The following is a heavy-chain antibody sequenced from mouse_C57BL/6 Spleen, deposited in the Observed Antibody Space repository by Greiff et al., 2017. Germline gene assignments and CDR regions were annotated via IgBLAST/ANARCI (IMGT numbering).Heavy chain of an antibody. CDR1: GYTFTDYN. J-gene: IGHJ2*01. V-gene: IGHV1-22*01. Sequence: EVQLQQSGPELVKPGASVKMSCKASGYTFTDYNMHWVKQSHGKSLEWIGYINPNNGGTSYNQKFKGKATLTVNKSSSTAYMELRSLTSEDSAVYYCASYYGYDLPLDYWGQGTTLTVSS. CDR2: INPNNGGT. D-gene: IGHD2-2*01. CDR3: ASYYGYDLPLDY.